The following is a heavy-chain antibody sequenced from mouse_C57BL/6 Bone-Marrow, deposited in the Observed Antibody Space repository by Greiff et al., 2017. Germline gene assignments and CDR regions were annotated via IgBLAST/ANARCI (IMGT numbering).Heavy chain of an antibody. J-gene: IGHJ1*03. Sequence: VQLQQSGAELVKPGASVKISCKASGYTFTDYYINWVKQRPGPGLEWIGKIGPGSGSTYYNEKFKGKATLTADKSSSTAYMQLSSLTSEDSAVYFCARRRNPYYGSLYFDVWGTGTTVTVSS. D-gene: IGHD1-1*01. CDR1: GYTFTDYY. CDR2: IGPGSGST. CDR3: ARRRNPYYGSLYFDV. V-gene: IGHV1-77*01.